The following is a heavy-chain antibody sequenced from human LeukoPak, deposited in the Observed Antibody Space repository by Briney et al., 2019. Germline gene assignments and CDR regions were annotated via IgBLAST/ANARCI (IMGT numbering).Heavy chain of an antibody. J-gene: IGHJ4*02. CDR3: AREPYSSSSRYYFDY. Sequence: SETLSLTCTVSGGSISSYYWSWIRQPPGKGLEWIGYIYYSGSTNYNPSLKSRVNISVDTSKNQFSLKLSSVTAADTAVYYCAREPYSSSSRYYFDYWGQGTLVTVSS. CDR2: IYYSGST. V-gene: IGHV4-59*01. D-gene: IGHD6-6*01. CDR1: GGSISSYY.